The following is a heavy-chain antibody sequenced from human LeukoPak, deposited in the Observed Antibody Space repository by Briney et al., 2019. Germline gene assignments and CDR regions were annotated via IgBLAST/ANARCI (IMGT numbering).Heavy chain of an antibody. V-gene: IGHV4-34*01. D-gene: IGHD2-2*01. CDR2: INHSGST. Sequence: PSETLSLTCAVYGGSFSGYYWSWIRQPPGKGLEWIGEINHSGSTNYNPSLKSRVTISVDTSKNQFSLKLSSVTAADTAVYYCARVGYCSSTSCYRGGWLDPWGQGTLVTVSS. J-gene: IGHJ5*02. CDR3: ARVGYCSSTSCYRGGWLDP. CDR1: GGSFSGYY.